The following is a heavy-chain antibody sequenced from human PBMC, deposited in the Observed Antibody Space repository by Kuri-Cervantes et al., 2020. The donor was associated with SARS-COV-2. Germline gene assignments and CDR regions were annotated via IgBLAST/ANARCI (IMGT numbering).Heavy chain of an antibody. Sequence: GGSLRLSCAASGFTFSSYRMNWVRQAPGKGLEWVSSISSSSSYIYYADSVKGRFTISRDNAKNSLYLQMNSLRAEDTAMYYCARAHSGSYFGNDYWGQGTLVTVSS. V-gene: IGHV3-21*01. CDR2: ISSSSSYI. CDR3: ARAHSGSYFGNDY. CDR1: GFTFSSYR. J-gene: IGHJ4*02. D-gene: IGHD1-26*01.